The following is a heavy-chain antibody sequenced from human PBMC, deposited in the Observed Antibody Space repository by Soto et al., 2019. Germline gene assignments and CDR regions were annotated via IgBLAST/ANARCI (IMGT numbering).Heavy chain of an antibody. Sequence: SETLSLTCAVYGGSFSGYYWSWIRQPPGKGLEWIGEINNSGSTNYNPSLKSRVTISVDTSKNQFSLKLSSVTAADTAVYYCAIYMSNITGTEQGHYYHMDVGGKGTTVTVSS. CDR1: GGSFSGYY. CDR2: INNSGST. V-gene: IGHV4-34*01. D-gene: IGHD1-20*01. J-gene: IGHJ6*03. CDR3: AIYMSNITGTEQGHYYHMDV.